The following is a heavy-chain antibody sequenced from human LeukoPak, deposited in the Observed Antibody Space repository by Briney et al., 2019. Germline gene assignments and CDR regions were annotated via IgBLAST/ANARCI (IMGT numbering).Heavy chain of an antibody. J-gene: IGHJ4*02. CDR2: IYYSGST. CDR3: ARAAPWGQLRYYFDY. V-gene: IGHV4-59*12. CDR1: GGSISSYY. D-gene: IGHD3-16*01. Sequence: PSETLSLTCTVSGGSISSYYWSWIRQPPGKGLEWIGYIYYSGSTNYNPSLKSRVTISVDTSKNQFSLKLSSVTAADTAVYYCARAAPWGQLRYYFDYWGQGTLVTVSS.